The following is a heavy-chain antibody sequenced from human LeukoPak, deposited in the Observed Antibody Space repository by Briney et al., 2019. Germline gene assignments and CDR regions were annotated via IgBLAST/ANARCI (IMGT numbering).Heavy chain of an antibody. CDR2: IDQDGSDK. CDR3: ARDRLPARWSGLDV. J-gene: IGHJ6*02. Sequence: RAGEALMQACSTHVHKLNSEWRRTVRQTPGWVLGREAKIDQDGSDKKNVDSVRGRFSISRDNAKNALYLQMVSLRVEDTALYYCARDRLPARWSGLDVWGQGTTVTVS. D-gene: IGHD2-15*01. CDR1: VHKLNSEW. V-gene: IGHV3-7*01.